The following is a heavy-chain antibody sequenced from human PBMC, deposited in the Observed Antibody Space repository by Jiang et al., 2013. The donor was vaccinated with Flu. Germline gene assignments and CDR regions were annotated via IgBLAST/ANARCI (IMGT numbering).Heavy chain of an antibody. J-gene: IGHJ4*02. CDR2: IYPGDSDT. CDR3: ARTYYDILTGPYWGGGTELDY. V-gene: IGHV5-51*01. D-gene: IGHD3-9*01. Sequence: RQMPGKGLEWMGIIYPGDSDTRYSPSFQGQVTISADKSISTAYLQWSSLKASDTAMYYCARTYYDILTGPYWGGGTELDYWGQGTLVTVSS.